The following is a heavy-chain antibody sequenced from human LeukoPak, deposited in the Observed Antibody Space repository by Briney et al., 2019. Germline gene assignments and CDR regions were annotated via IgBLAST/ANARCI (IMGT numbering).Heavy chain of an antibody. CDR1: GFTFSSYG. V-gene: IGHV3-33*06. CDR3: AKHYDYYFDY. CDR2: IWYDGSNK. Sequence: GGSLRLSCAASGFTFSSYGMHWVRQAPGKGLEWVAVIWYDGSNKYYADSVKGRLTISRDNSKNTLYLQMNGLRAEDTAVYYCAKHYDYYFDYWGQGTLVTVSS. D-gene: IGHD5-12*01. J-gene: IGHJ4*02.